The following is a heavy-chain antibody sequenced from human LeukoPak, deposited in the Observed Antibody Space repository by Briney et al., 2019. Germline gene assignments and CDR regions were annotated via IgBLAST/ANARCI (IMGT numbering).Heavy chain of an antibody. Sequence: PGGSLRLSCAASGFTFSSYGMHWVRQAPGKGLECVSVIWYDGSNKYFADSVKGRFTISRDNSKNTLYLQMNSLRAEDTAVYYCARDSRYVDKYSYGMDVWGQGTTVTVSS. CDR3: ARDSRYVDKYSYGMDV. J-gene: IGHJ6*02. CDR1: GFTFSSYG. CDR2: IWYDGSNK. V-gene: IGHV3-33*01. D-gene: IGHD5-12*01.